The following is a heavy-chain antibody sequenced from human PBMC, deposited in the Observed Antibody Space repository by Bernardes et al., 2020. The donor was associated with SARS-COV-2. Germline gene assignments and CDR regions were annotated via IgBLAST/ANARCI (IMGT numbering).Heavy chain of an antibody. D-gene: IGHD5-12*01. V-gene: IGHV3-74*01. J-gene: IGHJ4*02. Sequence: RGSLRLSCAASGFTFRSYWMHWVRQAPGKGLVWVSRINSDGSSTSYADSVKGRFTISRDNAKNTLYLQMNSLRAEDTAVYYCARDFVATIYGYWGQGTLVTGSS. CDR3: ARDFVATIYGY. CDR1: GFTFRSYW. CDR2: INSDGSST.